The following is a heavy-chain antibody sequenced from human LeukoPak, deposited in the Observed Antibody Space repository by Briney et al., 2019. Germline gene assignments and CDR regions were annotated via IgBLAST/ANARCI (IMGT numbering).Heavy chain of an antibody. CDR1: GFTFSSYG. Sequence: QPGGSLRLSCAASGFTFSSYGMHWVRQAPGKGLEWVAVISYDGSNKYYADSVKRRFAISRDKSKNTLHLQMNSLRAEDAAVYFCAREASSGLGAFDIWGQGTMVTVSS. J-gene: IGHJ3*02. CDR2: ISYDGSNK. D-gene: IGHD3-22*01. V-gene: IGHV3-30*03. CDR3: AREASSGLGAFDI.